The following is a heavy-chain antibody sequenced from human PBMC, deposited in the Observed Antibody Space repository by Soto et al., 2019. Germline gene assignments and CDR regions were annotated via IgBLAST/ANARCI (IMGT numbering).Heavy chain of an antibody. CDR2: IIPIFGTA. V-gene: IGHV1-69*13. CDR1: GGTFSSYA. J-gene: IGHJ6*02. D-gene: IGHD2-21*02. CDR3: SRVTSPSVCGGDCYIDPVHYYYYGMYV. Sequence: SVKVSCKASGGTFSSYAISWVRQAPGQGLEWKGGIIPIFGTANYAQKLQGRVTITADESTSTAYMQLSSLRSDVTAVYYCSRVTSPSVCGGDCYIDPVHYYYYGMYVWGQGTTVTVTS.